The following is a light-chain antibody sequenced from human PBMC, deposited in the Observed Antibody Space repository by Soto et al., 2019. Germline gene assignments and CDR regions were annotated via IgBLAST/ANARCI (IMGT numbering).Light chain of an antibody. V-gene: IGKV1-5*03. CDR1: QTISSC. CDR2: TSS. Sequence: DIQMTQSPSTRSASLGDKVTITCRASQTISSCLAWYQQKPGKAPKLLIYTSSTLETGVPSRFRGSGSGTEFTLTISGLPPDDFSPYDWLQYGNFSTVGQGAKREI. CDR3: LQYGNFST. J-gene: IGKJ2*01.